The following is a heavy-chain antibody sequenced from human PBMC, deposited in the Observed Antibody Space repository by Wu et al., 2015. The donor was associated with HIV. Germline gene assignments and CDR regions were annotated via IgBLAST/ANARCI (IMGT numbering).Heavy chain of an antibody. V-gene: IGHV1-69*13. D-gene: IGHD5-18*01. CDR1: GGTFSSYA. CDR2: IIPIFGTA. J-gene: IGHJ3*02. Sequence: QVQLVQSGAEVKKPGSSVKVSCKASGGTFSSYAISWVRQAPGQGLEWMGRIIPIFGTANYAQKFQGRVTITADESTSTAYMELSSLRSEDTAVYYCARDDRSTVPRPGNRQPVDTAMVIGAFDYLGTKGQVVTVS. CDR3: ARDDRSTVPRPGNRQPVDTAMVIGAFDY.